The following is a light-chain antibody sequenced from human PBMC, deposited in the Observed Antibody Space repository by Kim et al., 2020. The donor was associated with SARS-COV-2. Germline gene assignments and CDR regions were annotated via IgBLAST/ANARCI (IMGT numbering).Light chain of an antibody. V-gene: IGKV1-5*01. CDR3: QQYNVNWS. J-gene: IGKJ1*01. CDR1: ESVSKW. CDR2: DAS. Sequence: SASVGDTVTITCRASESVSKWLAWYQQKPGTAPKLLIYDASRLESGLPSRFSGSGSGTDFTLTLSSLQPDDFATYFCQQYNVNWSFGQGTKVDIK.